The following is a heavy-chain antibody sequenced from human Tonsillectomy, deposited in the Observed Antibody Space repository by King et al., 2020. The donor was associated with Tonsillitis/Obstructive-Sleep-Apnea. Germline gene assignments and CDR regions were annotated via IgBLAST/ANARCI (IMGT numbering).Heavy chain of an antibody. CDR2: IYYSGST. CDR3: ARDAPPPYYDSSGYYFVAFDI. D-gene: IGHD3-22*01. Sequence: VQLQESGPGLVKPSQTLSLTCTVSGGSISSGGYYWSWIRQHPGKGLEWIGYIYYSGSTYYNPSLKSRVTISVDTSKNQFSLKLSSVTAADTAVYYCARDAPPPYYDSSGYYFVAFDIWGQGTMVTVSS. V-gene: IGHV4-31*03. J-gene: IGHJ3*02. CDR1: GGSISSGGYY.